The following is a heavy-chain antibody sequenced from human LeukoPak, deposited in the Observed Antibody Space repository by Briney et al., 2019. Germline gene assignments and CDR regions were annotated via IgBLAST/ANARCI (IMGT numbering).Heavy chain of an antibody. CDR2: ISGSGGST. V-gene: IGHV3-23*01. J-gene: IGHJ4*02. CDR3: ATGPFGVVIMSDY. Sequence: GGSLRLSCAASGFTFSSYAMSWVRQAPGKGLEWVSAISGSGGSTYYADSVKGRFTVSRDNSKNTLYLQMNSLRAEDTAVYYCATGPFGVVIMSDYWGQGTLVTVSS. D-gene: IGHD3-3*01. CDR1: GFTFSSYA.